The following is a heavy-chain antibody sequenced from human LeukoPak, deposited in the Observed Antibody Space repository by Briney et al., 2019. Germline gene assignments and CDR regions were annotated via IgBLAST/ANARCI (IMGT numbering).Heavy chain of an antibody. V-gene: IGHV1-18*01. D-gene: IGHD1-26*01. J-gene: IGHJ5*02. Sequence: GASVKVSCKASGYTFTSYGISWVRQAPGQGLEWMGWISAYNGNTNYAQKLQGRVTMTTDTSTSTAYMELRSLRSDDTAVYYRARKSDRGGRENWFDPWGQGTLVTVSS. CDR3: ARKSDRGGRENWFDP. CDR1: GYTFTSYG. CDR2: ISAYNGNT.